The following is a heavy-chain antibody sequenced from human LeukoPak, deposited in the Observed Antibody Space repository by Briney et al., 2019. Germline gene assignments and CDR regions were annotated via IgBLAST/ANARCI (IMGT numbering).Heavy chain of an antibody. CDR2: INHSGST. D-gene: IGHD3-22*01. CDR3: ARDRLSTYYYDSSGYAPRWFDP. J-gene: IGHJ5*02. V-gene: IGHV4-34*01. CDR1: GGSISSYY. Sequence: PSETLSLTCTVSGGSISSYYWSWIRQPPGKGLEWIGEINHSGSTNYNPSLKSRVTISVDTSKNQFSLKLSSVTAADTAVYYCARDRLSTYYYDSSGYAPRWFDPWGQGTLVTVSS.